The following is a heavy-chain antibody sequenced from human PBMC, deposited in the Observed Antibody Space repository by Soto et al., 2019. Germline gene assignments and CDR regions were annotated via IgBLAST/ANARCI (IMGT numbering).Heavy chain of an antibody. J-gene: IGHJ6*02. CDR1: GYTFTSYG. D-gene: IGHD6-13*01. CDR2: ISAYNGNT. V-gene: IGHV1-18*04. CDR3: ARDPASSSWTLYYYYGMDV. Sequence: QVQLVQSGAEVKKPGASVKVSCKASGYTFTSYGISWVRQAPGQGLEWMGWISAYNGNTNYAQKLQGRVTMTTDTSASTAYMELRSLSSDDTAVYYCARDPASSSWTLYYYYGMDVWGQGTTVTVSS.